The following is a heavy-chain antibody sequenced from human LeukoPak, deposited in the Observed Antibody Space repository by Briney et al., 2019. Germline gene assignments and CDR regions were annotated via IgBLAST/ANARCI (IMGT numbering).Heavy chain of an antibody. CDR3: ARETVDTAMVTANQTLNYYYYYMDV. Sequence: SGGSLRLSCAASGFTLSSYAMSWVRQGPGKGLEWVSAISVSGNTYHADSVKGRFTISRDSYKNTLYLQMNSLRAEDTAVYYCARETVDTAMVTANQTLNYYYYYMDVWGKGTTVTVSS. D-gene: IGHD5-18*01. CDR2: ISVSGNT. CDR1: GFTLSSYA. V-gene: IGHV3-23*01. J-gene: IGHJ6*03.